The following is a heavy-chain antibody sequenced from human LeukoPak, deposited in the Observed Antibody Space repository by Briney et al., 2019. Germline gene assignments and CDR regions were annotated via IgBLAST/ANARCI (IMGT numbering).Heavy chain of an antibody. CDR1: GYTFTGYY. J-gene: IGHJ6*03. V-gene: IGHV1-2*02. CDR2: INPNSGGT. Sequence: ASVKVSCKASGYTFTGYYMHWVRQAPGQGLEWMGWINPNSGGTNYAQKSQGRVTMTRDTSISTAYMELSSLRSEDTAVYYCARGLRALRYFDWLSRSTYYYYYMDVWGKGTTVTISS. D-gene: IGHD3-9*01. CDR3: ARGLRALRYFDWLSRSTYYYYYMDV.